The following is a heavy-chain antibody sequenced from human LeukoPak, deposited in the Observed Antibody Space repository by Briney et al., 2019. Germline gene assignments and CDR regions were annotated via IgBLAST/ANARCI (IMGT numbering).Heavy chain of an antibody. Sequence: ASVKVSCKDSGYTFTGYYMHWVRQAPGQGLEWMGRINPNSGGTNYAQKFQGRVTMTRDTSISTAYMELSRLRSDDTAVYYCARNRYDFWSGYYSHWGQGTLVTVSS. J-gene: IGHJ4*02. CDR2: INPNSGGT. D-gene: IGHD3-3*01. CDR1: GYTFTGYY. V-gene: IGHV1-2*06. CDR3: ARNRYDFWSGYYSH.